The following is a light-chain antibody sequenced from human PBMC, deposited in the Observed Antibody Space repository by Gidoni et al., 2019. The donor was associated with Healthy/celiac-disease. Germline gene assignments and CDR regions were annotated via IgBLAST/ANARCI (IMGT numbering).Light chain of an antibody. CDR1: PSVSSY. CDR3: QQRSNWRGT. Sequence: EIVLTQSPATLSLSPGERATLSCRASPSVSSYLAWYQQKPGQAPRLLIYDASNRATGIPARFSGSGSGTDFTLTISSLEPEDFAVYYCQQRSNWRGTFGPGTKVDIK. J-gene: IGKJ3*01. V-gene: IGKV3-11*01. CDR2: DAS.